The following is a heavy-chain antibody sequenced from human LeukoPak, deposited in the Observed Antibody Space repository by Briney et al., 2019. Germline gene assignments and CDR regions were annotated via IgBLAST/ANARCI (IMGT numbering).Heavy chain of an antibody. CDR3: AKGGDYYYYYMDV. D-gene: IGHD4-17*01. J-gene: IGHJ6*03. CDR2: IRYDGSNK. Sequence: GGSLRLSCAASGFTFSSYGMHWVRQAPGKGLEWVAFIRYDGSNKYYADSVRGRFTISRDNSKNTLYLQMNSLRAEDTAVYYCAKGGDYYYYYMDVWGKGTTVTVSS. V-gene: IGHV3-30*02. CDR1: GFTFSSYG.